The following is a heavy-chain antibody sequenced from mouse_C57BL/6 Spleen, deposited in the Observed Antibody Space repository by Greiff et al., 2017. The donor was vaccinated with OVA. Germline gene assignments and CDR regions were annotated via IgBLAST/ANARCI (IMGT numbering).Heavy chain of an antibody. CDR1: GYTFTDYN. D-gene: IGHD2-3*01. J-gene: IGHJ1*03. Sequence: VQLQQSGPELVKPGASVKMSCKASGYTFTDYNMHWVKQSPGKSLEWIGYINPNNGGTSYNQKFKGKATLTVNKSSSTAYMELRSLTSEDSAVYYCARGLYDYGYFDVWGTGTTVTVSS. CDR3: ARGLYDYGYFDV. V-gene: IGHV1-22*01. CDR2: INPNNGGT.